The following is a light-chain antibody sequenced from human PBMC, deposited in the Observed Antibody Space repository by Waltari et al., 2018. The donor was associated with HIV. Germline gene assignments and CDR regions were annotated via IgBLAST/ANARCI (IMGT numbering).Light chain of an antibody. CDR3: MQALQTPIT. J-gene: IGKJ5*01. CDR2: LGS. V-gene: IGKV2-28*01. CDR1: QSLLHGNGYNY. Sequence: DIVMTQSPLSLSVTPGEPASISCRSSQSLLHGNGYNYLDWYLQKPGQSPHLLIYLGSNRASGVPHRFSGSGSGTDFTLKISRVEAEDVGVYYCMQALQTPITFGQGTRLEI.